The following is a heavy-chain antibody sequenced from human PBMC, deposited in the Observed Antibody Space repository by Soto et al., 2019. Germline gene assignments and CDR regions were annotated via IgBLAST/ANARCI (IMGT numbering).Heavy chain of an antibody. D-gene: IGHD6-13*01. V-gene: IGHV3-30*18. CDR2: ISYDGSNK. CDR1: GFTFSSYG. J-gene: IGHJ3*02. Sequence: QVQLVESGGGVVQPGRSLRLSCAASGFTFSSYGMHWVRQAPGKGLEWVAVISYDGSNKYDADSVKGRFTISRDNSKNTLYLQMNSLRAEDTAVYYCAKLTRQLVLEKGAFDIWGQGTMVTVSS. CDR3: AKLTRQLVLEKGAFDI.